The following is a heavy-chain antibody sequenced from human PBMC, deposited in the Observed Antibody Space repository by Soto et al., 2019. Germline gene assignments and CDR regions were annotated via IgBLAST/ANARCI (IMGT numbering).Heavy chain of an antibody. D-gene: IGHD6-6*01. CDR3: ARIRGIAARPGWFDP. CDR1: GFSLSNARMG. V-gene: IGHV2-26*01. CDR2: IFSNDEK. Sequence: QVTLKESGPVLVKPTETLTLTCTVSGFSLSNARMGVSWIRQPPGKALEWLAHIFSNDEKSYSTSLKSRLTISKDTSKSQVVLTMTNMDPVDTATYYCARIRGIAARPGWFDPWGQGTLVTVSS. J-gene: IGHJ5*02.